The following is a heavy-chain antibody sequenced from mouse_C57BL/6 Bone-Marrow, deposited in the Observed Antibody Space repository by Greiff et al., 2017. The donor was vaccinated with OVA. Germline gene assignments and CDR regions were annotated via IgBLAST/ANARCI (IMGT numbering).Heavy chain of an antibody. J-gene: IGHJ3*01. D-gene: IGHD6-2*01. CDR3: ARYVSAWFAY. Sequence: QVQLQQSGAELVRPGSSVKLSCKASGYTFTSYWMDWVKQRPGQGLEWIGNIYPSDSETHYNQKFKDKATLTVDKSSSTAYMQLSSLTSEDSAVYYCARYVSAWFAYWGQGTLVTVSA. CDR2: IYPSDSET. CDR1: GYTFTSYW. V-gene: IGHV1-61*01.